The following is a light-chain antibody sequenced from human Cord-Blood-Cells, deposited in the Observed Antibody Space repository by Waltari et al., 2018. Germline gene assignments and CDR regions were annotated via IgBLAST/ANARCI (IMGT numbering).Light chain of an antibody. CDR3: SSYTSSSTYV. Sequence: QSALTQPASVSGSPGQSITISCTGTSSDVGGYNYVSWYQQHPGKAPKLMIYEVSNRPAGVSNHVSGSKSGNTASLTISGLQAEDEADYYCSSYTSSSTYVFGTGTKVTVL. J-gene: IGLJ1*01. V-gene: IGLV2-14*01. CDR1: SSDVGGYNY. CDR2: EVS.